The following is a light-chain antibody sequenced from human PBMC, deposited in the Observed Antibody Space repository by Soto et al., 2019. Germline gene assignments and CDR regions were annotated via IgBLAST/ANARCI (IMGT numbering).Light chain of an antibody. J-gene: IGLJ3*02. CDR1: SSDVGGYNY. CDR3: SSYTSSSTPWV. CDR2: EVS. V-gene: IGLV2-14*01. Sequence: QSVLTQPASMSGSPGQSITISCTGTSSDVGGYNYVSWYQQHPGKAPKLMIYEVSNRPSGVSNRFSGSKSGNTASLTISGLQAEDEADYYCSSYTSSSTPWVFGGGTKVTVL.